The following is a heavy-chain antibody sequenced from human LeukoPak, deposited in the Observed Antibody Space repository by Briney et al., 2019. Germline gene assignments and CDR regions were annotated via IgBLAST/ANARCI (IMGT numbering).Heavy chain of an antibody. CDR3: VKDRAANLYGSGAFEY. CDR1: GFTFDDYA. Sequence: GGSLRLSCAASGFTFDDYAMHWVRQAPGKGLEWVSGIDWNSGAIGYADSVKGRFTISRDNAKNSLYLQMNSLRAEDTALYYCVKDRAANLYGSGAFEYWGQGTLVTVSS. V-gene: IGHV3-9*01. CDR2: IDWNSGAI. D-gene: IGHD3-10*01. J-gene: IGHJ4*02.